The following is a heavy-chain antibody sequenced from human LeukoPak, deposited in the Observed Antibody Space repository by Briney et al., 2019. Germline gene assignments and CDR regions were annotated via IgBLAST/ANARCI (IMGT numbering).Heavy chain of an antibody. V-gene: IGHV3-23*01. CDR1: GFTLSSYA. J-gene: IGHJ4*02. CDR3: AKRDDSNYALDY. D-gene: IGHD5-24*01. CDR2: ISGSGRST. Sequence: EGSLRLSCAASGFTLSSYAMSWIRQAPGKGLEWVSTISGSGRSTYYADSVEGRFTISRDNSRNTVYLQMNSLRAEDTAVYFCAKRDDSNYALDYWGQGALVTVSS.